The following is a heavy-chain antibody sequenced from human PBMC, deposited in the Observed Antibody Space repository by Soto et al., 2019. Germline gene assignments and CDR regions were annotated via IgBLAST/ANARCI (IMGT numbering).Heavy chain of an antibody. CDR2: ISAYNGNT. D-gene: IGHD1-1*01. Sequence: ASVKVSCKASGYTFTSYGISWVRQAPGQGLEWMGWISAYNGNTNYAQKLQGRVTISVDTSTNRFSLKLTSVTAADTAVYYCSRRGVAAGGTVLDHWGQGTLVTVSS. CDR3: SRRGVAAGGTVLDH. CDR1: GYTFTSYG. V-gene: IGHV1-18*04. J-gene: IGHJ4*02.